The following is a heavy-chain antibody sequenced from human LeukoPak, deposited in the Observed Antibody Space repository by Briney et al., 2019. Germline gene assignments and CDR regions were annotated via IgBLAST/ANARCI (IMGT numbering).Heavy chain of an antibody. CDR1: GFMFSSNW. V-gene: IGHV3-7*03. CDR3: ARGLRFLEWLFHGNYYYGMDV. Sequence: PGGSLRLSCAASGFMFSSNWMSWVRLAPGKGLEWVANIKQDGSEKYYVDSVKGRFTISRDNAKNSLYLQMNSLRAEDTAVYYCARGLRFLEWLFHGNYYYGMDVWGQGTTVTVSS. D-gene: IGHD3-3*01. CDR2: IKQDGSEK. J-gene: IGHJ6*02.